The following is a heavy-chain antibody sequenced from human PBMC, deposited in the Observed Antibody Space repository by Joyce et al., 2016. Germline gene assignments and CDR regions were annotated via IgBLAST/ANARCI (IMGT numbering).Heavy chain of an antibody. V-gene: IGHV3-30*03. CDR3: ARALGWDSNSCHDY. CDR1: GFTFSNYG. Sequence: QVQLVESGGGVVQPGRSLRLSCAASGFTFSNYGMDWVRQAPGKGREWVAVILYDGSNKYYVDSVKGRFTISSDKSKNTLYLEMNSLRPEDTAVYYCARALGWDSNSCHDYWGQGTLVTVSS. CDR2: ILYDGSNK. J-gene: IGHJ4*02. D-gene: IGHD6-13*01.